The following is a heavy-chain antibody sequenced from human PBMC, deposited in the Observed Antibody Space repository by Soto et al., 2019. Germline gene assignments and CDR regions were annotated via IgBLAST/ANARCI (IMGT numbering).Heavy chain of an antibody. CDR2: IYHSGST. V-gene: IGHV4-4*02. Sequence: SETLSLTCAVSCGSISSSNWWSWVRQPPGKGLEWIGEIYHSGSTNYNPSLKSRVTISVDKSKNQFSLKLSSVTAADTAVYYCARVKYGYYYYGMDVWGQGTTVTVSS. CDR3: ARVKYGYYYYGMDV. D-gene: IGHD2-2*01. CDR1: CGSISSSNW. J-gene: IGHJ6*02.